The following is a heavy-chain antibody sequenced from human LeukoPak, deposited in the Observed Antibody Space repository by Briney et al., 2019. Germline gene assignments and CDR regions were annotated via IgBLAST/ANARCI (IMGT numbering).Heavy chain of an antibody. V-gene: IGHV4-39*07. D-gene: IGHD3-22*01. CDR3: ARVQPLTYYYDSSGYSAFDY. J-gene: IGHJ4*02. CDR1: GGSISSSSYY. CDR2: IYYSGST. Sequence: SETLSLTCTVSGGSISSSSYYWGWIRQPPGKGLEWIGSIYYSGSTYYNPSLKSRVTISVDTSKNQFSLKLSSVTAADTAVYYCARVQPLTYYYDSSGYSAFDYWGQGTLVTVSS.